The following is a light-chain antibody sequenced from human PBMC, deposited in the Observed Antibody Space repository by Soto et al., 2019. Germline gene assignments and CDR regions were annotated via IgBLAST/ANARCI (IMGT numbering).Light chain of an antibody. CDR1: SSDVGGYNY. CDR2: EVS. CDR3: SSYTSSTTYV. V-gene: IGLV2-14*01. Sequence: QSVLTQPASVSGSPGQSITISCTGTSSDVGGYNYVSWYQQHPGKAPKPMIYEVSNRPSGVSNRFSGSKSGNTASLTISGLHAEDEADYYCSSYTSSTTYVFGTGTKLTVL. J-gene: IGLJ1*01.